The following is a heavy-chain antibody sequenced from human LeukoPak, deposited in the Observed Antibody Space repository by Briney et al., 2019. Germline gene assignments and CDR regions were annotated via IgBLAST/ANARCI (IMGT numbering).Heavy chain of an antibody. Sequence: GGSLRLSCVASGLTVTNAWMTWVRQAPGKGLEWVGRITSKSSGAIKVYATPVQGRFTISRDDSKNTVYVHMNSLKTEDTAVYYCITGFWDSSGFYHGDDAFDVWGQGTLVAVSS. V-gene: IGHV3-15*01. D-gene: IGHD3-22*01. CDR1: GLTVTNAW. CDR3: ITGFWDSSGFYHGDDAFDV. CDR2: ITSKSSGAIK. J-gene: IGHJ3*01.